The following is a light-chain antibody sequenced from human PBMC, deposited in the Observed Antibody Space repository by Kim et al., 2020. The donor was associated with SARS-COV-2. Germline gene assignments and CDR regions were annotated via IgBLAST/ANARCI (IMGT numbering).Light chain of an antibody. CDR1: QSVSRN. Sequence: EIVMTQSPATLSLSPGERATLSCRASQSVSRNLAWYQQKPGQAPRLLISAASTRATGVPARFSGSGSGTEFTLTISSLHSEDFAVYYCQQYNNWRETFGQGTKVDIK. V-gene: IGKV3-15*01. CDR3: QQYNNWRET. CDR2: AAS. J-gene: IGKJ1*01.